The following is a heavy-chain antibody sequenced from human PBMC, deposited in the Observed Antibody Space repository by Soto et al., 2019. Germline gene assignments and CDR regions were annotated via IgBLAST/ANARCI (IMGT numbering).Heavy chain of an antibody. CDR2: FDPEDGET. V-gene: IGHV1-24*01. CDR3: ATSMVPFWYFDL. J-gene: IGHJ2*01. Sequence: ASVKVSCQVSGYTLTELSMHWVRQAPGKGLEWMGGFDPEDGETIYAQKFQGRVTMTEDTSTDTAYMELSSLRSEDTAVYYCATSMVPFWYFDLWGRGTLVTVSS. CDR1: GYTLTELS. D-gene: IGHD3-10*01.